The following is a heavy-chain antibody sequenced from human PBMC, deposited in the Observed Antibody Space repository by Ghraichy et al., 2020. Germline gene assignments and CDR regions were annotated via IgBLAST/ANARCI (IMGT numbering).Heavy chain of an antibody. CDR2: INHSGST. CDR3: ARGGILTGYYAPDY. V-gene: IGHV4-34*01. CDR1: GGSFSGYY. Sequence: SETLSLTCAVYGGSFSGYYWSWIRQPPGKGLEWIGEINHSGSTNYNPSLKSRVTISVDTSKNQFSLKLSSVTAADTAVYYCARGGILTGYYAPDYWGQGTLVTVSS. D-gene: IGHD3-9*01. J-gene: IGHJ4*02.